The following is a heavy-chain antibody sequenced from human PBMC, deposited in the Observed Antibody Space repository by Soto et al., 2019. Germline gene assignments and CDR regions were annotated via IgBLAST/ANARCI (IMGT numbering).Heavy chain of an antibody. J-gene: IGHJ4*02. CDR2: IYYTGST. D-gene: IGHD6-6*01. Sequence: QVQLQESGPGLVKPSETLSLTCSVPGGSVTSGNYYWTWIRQPPGKGLEGIWYIYYTGSTNYNPSLKSRVTISVDTSKNQFSLNLSSVTAADTAVYYCSRGAAAIAGYTSSTDYWGQGTLVTVSS. CDR3: SRGAAAIAGYTSSTDY. CDR1: GGSVTSGNYY. V-gene: IGHV4-61*01.